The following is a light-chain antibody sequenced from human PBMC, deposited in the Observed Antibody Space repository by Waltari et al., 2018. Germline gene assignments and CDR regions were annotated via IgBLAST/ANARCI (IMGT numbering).Light chain of an antibody. V-gene: IGLV6-57*03. J-gene: IGLJ2*01. Sequence: FFLTQPHSVSESPGKTVTISCTRSRGNIDTNHVQWYQQRPGSAPTKVIYEDNQRPSGVPDRFSGSIDSSSNSASLIISGLKAEDEADYYCQSFDSSHVVFGGGTKLTVL. CDR1: RGNIDTNH. CDR3: QSFDSSHVV. CDR2: EDN.